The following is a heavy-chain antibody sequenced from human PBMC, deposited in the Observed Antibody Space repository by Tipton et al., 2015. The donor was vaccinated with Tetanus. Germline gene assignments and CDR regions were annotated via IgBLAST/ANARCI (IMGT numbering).Heavy chain of an antibody. Sequence: TLSLTCTVPGGSISSGDYYWSWIRQPPGKGLEWIGYISYSGRTHYNPSLKSRISISRDTSKNQFSLKLSSVTAADTAVYYCARNGYNYGYFSDHWGQGTLVTVSS. CDR1: GGSISSGDYY. V-gene: IGHV4-30-4*01. CDR3: ARNGYNYGYFSDH. D-gene: IGHD5-18*01. CDR2: ISYSGRT. J-gene: IGHJ5*02.